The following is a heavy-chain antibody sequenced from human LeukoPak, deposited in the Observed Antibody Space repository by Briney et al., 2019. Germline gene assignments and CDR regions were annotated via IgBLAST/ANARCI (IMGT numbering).Heavy chain of an antibody. V-gene: IGHV1-2*02. D-gene: IGHD3-9*01. Sequence: ASVKVSCKASGYTFTGYYMHWVRQAPGQGLEWMGWINPNSGGTNYAQKFQGRVTMTRDTSISTAYMELSRLRSDDTAVYYCARGESRGHYDILTGHDYWGQGTLVTVSS. CDR1: GYTFTGYY. CDR3: ARGESRGHYDILTGHDY. CDR2: INPNSGGT. J-gene: IGHJ4*02.